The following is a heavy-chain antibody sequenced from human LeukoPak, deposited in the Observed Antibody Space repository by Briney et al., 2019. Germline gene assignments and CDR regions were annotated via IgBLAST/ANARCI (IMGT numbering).Heavy chain of an antibody. D-gene: IGHD3-22*01. J-gene: IGHJ3*02. V-gene: IGHV4-31*03. CDR2: IYYSGST. Sequence: SETLSLTCTVSGGSISSGGYYWSWIRQHPGKGLEWIGYIYYSGSTYYNPSLKSRVTISVDTSKDQFSLKLSSVTAADTAVYYCARGLSPRHDSSGYVRATRPDAFDIWGQGTMVTVSS. CDR3: ARGLSPRHDSSGYVRATRPDAFDI. CDR1: GGSISSGGYY.